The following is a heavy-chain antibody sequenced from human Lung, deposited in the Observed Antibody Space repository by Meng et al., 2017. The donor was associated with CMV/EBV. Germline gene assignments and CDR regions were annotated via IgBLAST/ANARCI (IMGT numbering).Heavy chain of an antibody. CDR3: AAWAHILAVAPTGDDY. D-gene: IGHD2-2*01. CDR2: ISPDGSSA. V-gene: IGHV3-74*03. CDR1: GFTFRSYW. Sequence: SCAASGFTFRSYWMDWVRQAPGKGLVWVSRISPDGSSAAYADSVRGRFTISRDNAKNTLYLQMNSLRVEDTAVYYCAAWAHILAVAPTGDDYWGQGXLVTVSS. J-gene: IGHJ4*02.